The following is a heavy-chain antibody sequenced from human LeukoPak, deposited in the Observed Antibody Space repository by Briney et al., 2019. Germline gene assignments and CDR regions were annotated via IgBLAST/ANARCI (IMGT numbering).Heavy chain of an antibody. J-gene: IGHJ4*02. CDR3: ARGRWSLIAARRDFDY. Sequence: SETLSLTCAVYGGSFSGYYGSWIRQPPGKGLEWIGEISHSGSTNYNPSLKSRVTISVDTSKNQFSLKLSSVTAADTAVYYCARGRWSLIAARRDFDYWGQGTLVTVSS. V-gene: IGHV4-34*01. CDR1: GGSFSGYY. CDR2: ISHSGST. D-gene: IGHD6-6*01.